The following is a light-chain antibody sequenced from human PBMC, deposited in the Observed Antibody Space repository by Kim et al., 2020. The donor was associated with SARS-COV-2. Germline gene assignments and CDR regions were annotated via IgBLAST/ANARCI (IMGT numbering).Light chain of an antibody. Sequence: SVGDRVTNTCRASESITDWLAWYQQKPGKAPNLLIYDASRLESGVPSRFSGSGFGTEFTLTISNLQPDDFATYYCQHFNSHSPETFGQGTKVDIK. CDR3: QHFNSHSPET. J-gene: IGKJ1*01. CDR1: ESITDW. CDR2: DAS. V-gene: IGKV1-5*01.